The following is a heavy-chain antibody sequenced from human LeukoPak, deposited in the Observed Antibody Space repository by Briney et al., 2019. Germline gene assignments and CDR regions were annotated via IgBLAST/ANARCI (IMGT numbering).Heavy chain of an antibody. J-gene: IGHJ5*02. CDR3: ARQRVAAAPNWFDP. CDR2: IYHSGST. V-gene: IGHV4-4*02. Sequence: SETLSLTCAVSGGSISSSNWWSWVRQPPGKGLEWIGEIYHSGSTNYNPSLKSRVTISVDKSKNQFSLKLSSVTAADTAVYYCARQRVAAAPNWFDPWGQGTLVTVSS. CDR1: GGSISSSNW. D-gene: IGHD6-13*01.